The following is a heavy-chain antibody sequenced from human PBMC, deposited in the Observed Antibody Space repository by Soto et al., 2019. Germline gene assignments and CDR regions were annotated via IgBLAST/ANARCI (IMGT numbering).Heavy chain of an antibody. CDR2: IYYSGST. D-gene: IGHD2-2*01. V-gene: IGHV4-31*03. CDR3: ARAGGYCSSTSCYFDY. Sequence: QVQLQESGPGLVKPSQTLSLTCTVSGGSISSGDYSWSWIRQHPGKALEWIGYIYYSGSTYYNPSLKSRVTISVDTSKNQFSLKLSSVTAADTAVYYCARAGGYCSSTSCYFDYWGQGTLVTVSS. CDR1: GGSISSGDYS. J-gene: IGHJ4*02.